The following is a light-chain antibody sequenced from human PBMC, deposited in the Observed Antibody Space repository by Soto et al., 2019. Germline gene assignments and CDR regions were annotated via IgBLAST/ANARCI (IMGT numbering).Light chain of an antibody. CDR1: SSDVGGYNY. CDR2: EVN. Sequence: QSVLTQPPSASVSPGQSVAISCTGTSSDVGGYNYVSWYQQHPGKAPKLMIYEVNKRPSGVPDRFSGSKSGNTASLTVSGLLAEDEADYYCSSYAGSSNVFGTGTKVT. V-gene: IGLV2-8*01. J-gene: IGLJ1*01. CDR3: SSYAGSSNV.